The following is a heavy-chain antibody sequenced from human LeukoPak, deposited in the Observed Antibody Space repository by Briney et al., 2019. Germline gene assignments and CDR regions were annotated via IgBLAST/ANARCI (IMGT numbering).Heavy chain of an antibody. Sequence: GGSLRLSCAASGFTFSHYWMHWVRQAPGKGLVWVSRVNSDGSITTYADSVEGRFTISRDNAKNTLYLQMNSLRAEDTAVYYCALGYPLVGYWGQGTLVTVSS. CDR2: VNSDGSIT. CDR3: ALGYPLVGY. D-gene: IGHD2-2*01. J-gene: IGHJ4*02. CDR1: GFTFSHYW. V-gene: IGHV3-74*01.